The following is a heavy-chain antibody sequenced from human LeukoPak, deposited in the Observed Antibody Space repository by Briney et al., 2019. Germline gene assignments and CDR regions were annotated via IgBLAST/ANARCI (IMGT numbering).Heavy chain of an antibody. CDR2: IYYSGST. CDR1: GGSISSSSYY. V-gene: IGHV4-39*01. J-gene: IGHJ3*02. CDR3: ARHTVGATKDAFDI. D-gene: IGHD1-26*01. Sequence: SETLSLTCTVSGGSISSSSYYWGWIRQPPGKGLEWIGSIYYSGSTYYNPSLKSRVTISVDTSKNHFSLKLSSVTAADTAVYYCARHTVGATKDAFDIWGQGTMVTVSS.